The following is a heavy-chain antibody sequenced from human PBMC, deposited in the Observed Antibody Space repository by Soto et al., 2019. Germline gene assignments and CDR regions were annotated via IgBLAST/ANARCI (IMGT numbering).Heavy chain of an antibody. CDR1: GFTFSSYA. J-gene: IGHJ4*02. D-gene: IGHD6-19*01. Sequence: EVQLLESGGGLVQPGGSLRLSCAASGFTFSSYAISWVRQAPGKGLEWVSGISGSGDSTYYADSVKGRFTISRDNSRNTLYLQMNSLRTEDTAVYYCAKLNADIAVAAPFDYWGQGTLVTVSS. CDR3: AKLNADIAVAAPFDY. CDR2: ISGSGDST. V-gene: IGHV3-23*01.